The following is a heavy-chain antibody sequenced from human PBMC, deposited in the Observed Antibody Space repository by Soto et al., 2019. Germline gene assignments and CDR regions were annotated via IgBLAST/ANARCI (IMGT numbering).Heavy chain of an antibody. D-gene: IGHD6-13*01. CDR2: ISYDGSNK. Sequence: GGSLRLSCAASGFTFSSYGMHWVRQAPGKGLEWVAVISYDGSNKYYADSVKGRLTISRDNSKNTLYLQMNSLRAEDTAVYYCAKDLGIAPDHYYYYGMDVWGQGTTVTVSS. CDR3: AKDLGIAPDHYYYYGMDV. CDR1: GFTFSSYG. J-gene: IGHJ6*02. V-gene: IGHV3-30*18.